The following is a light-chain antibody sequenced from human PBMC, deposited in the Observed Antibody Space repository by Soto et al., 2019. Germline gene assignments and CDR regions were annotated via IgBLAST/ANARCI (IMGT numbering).Light chain of an antibody. J-gene: IGLJ3*02. CDR3: AAWDDSLNGWV. CDR1: SSNIGSNT. Sequence: QAVVTQPPSASGTPGQRGTISCSGRSSNIGSNTVNWYQQLPGTAPKLLIYSNNQRPSGVPDRFSGSKSGTSASLAISGLQSEDEADYYCAAWDDSLNGWVFGGGTQLTVL. CDR2: SNN. V-gene: IGLV1-44*01.